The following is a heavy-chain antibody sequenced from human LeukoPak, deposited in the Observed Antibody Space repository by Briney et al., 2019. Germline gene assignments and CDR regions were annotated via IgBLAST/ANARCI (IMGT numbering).Heavy chain of an antibody. V-gene: IGHV3-30*18. CDR3: AKVNSEYDYDYTTVWTS. CDR2: ISYDGHHK. D-gene: IGHD1-26*01. Sequence: GRSLRLSCAASGFTLTTYGMHWVRQAPGKGLEWVAVISYDGHHKYYADSVKGRLTISRDNSNNTLYLQMNSLRADDTGVYYCAKVNSEYDYDYTTVWTSGARGPRSPSP. CDR1: GFTLTTYG. J-gene: IGHJ6*02.